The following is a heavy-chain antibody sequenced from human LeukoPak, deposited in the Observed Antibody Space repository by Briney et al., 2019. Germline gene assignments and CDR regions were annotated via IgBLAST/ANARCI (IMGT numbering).Heavy chain of an antibody. CDR3: ARQAPGYGDPFLSAEHDY. D-gene: IGHD4-17*01. CDR1: GGSLSCGGYS. J-gene: IGHJ4*02. Sequence: AEPLSLMCGVWGGSLSCGGYSGRWFRQPRGKAREWFGYIYHRGRTYYHPPLTSRVTISVDRSKNQFSLKLSSVTAAHTAVYYCARQAPGYGDPFLSAEHDYWGQGTLVTVSS. CDR2: IYHRGRT. V-gene: IGHV4-30-2*01.